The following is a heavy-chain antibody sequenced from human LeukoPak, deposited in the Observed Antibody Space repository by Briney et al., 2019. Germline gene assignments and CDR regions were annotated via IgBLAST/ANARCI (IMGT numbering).Heavy chain of an antibody. J-gene: IGHJ4*02. V-gene: IGHV3-7*04. CDR1: GFPFGSYW. CDR3: TRVGYIDEGIDY. D-gene: IGHD5-24*01. CDR2: IKQDGSKK. Sequence: GGSLRLSCVASGFPFGSYWMPWVRQAPGKGLEWVANIKQDGSKKSYVDSVKGRFTISRDNAKNSLYLQMNSLRAEDTAIYYCTRVGYIDEGIDYWGQGTLVTVSS.